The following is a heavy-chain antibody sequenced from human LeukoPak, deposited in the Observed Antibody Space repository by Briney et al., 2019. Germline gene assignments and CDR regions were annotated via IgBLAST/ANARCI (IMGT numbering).Heavy chain of an antibody. Sequence: NPSETLSLTCAVYNGSFGGYYWSWIRQSPGKGLEWIGEVSHSGETNYNPSLRSRVTISVDTSKNHFSLNLNSVTAADTAVYNCARAGWNGGGGFDPWGQGTLVTVSS. CDR1: NGSFGGYY. D-gene: IGHD3-16*01. V-gene: IGHV4-34*01. CDR3: ARAGWNGGGGFDP. J-gene: IGHJ5*02. CDR2: VSHSGET.